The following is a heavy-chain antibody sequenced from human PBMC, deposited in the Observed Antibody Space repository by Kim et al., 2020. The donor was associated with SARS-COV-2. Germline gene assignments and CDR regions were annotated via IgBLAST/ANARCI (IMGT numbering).Heavy chain of an antibody. J-gene: IGHJ6*02. V-gene: IGHV7-4-1*02. D-gene: IGHD6-13*01. CDR3: AREAFAARGMDV. Sequence: TSSQCCTGRFVVSCDTSVSTAYLQISSLKAEDTAVYYCAREAFAARGMDVWGQGTTVTVSS.